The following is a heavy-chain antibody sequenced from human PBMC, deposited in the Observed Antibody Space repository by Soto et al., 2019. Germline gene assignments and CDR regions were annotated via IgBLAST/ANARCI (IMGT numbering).Heavy chain of an antibody. D-gene: IGHD5-18*01. V-gene: IGHV3-33*01. CDR3: ARASYGLYYGMDV. CDR1: GFTFSSYG. Sequence: QVQLVESGGGVVQPGRSLRLSCAASGFTFSSYGMHWVRQAPGKGLERVAVIWYDGSNKDYADSVKGRFTISRDNSKDTLYLQMNSLRAEDTAVYYCARASYGLYYGMDVWGQGTTVTVSS. CDR2: IWYDGSNK. J-gene: IGHJ6*02.